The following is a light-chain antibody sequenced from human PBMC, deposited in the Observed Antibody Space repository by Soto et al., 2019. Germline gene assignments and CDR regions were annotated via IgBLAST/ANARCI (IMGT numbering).Light chain of an antibody. Sequence: DILMTQSPDSLAVSLGERATINCKASQSVLYSSDNNNYLAWYQEKPGQPPKMLIYWASTRISGVPDRFSGSGSGTDFTLTISSLQAEDVAVYYCQQYYSTPLTFGGGTKGEIK. V-gene: IGKV4-1*01. J-gene: IGKJ4*01. CDR3: QQYYSTPLT. CDR1: QSVLYSSDNNNY. CDR2: WAS.